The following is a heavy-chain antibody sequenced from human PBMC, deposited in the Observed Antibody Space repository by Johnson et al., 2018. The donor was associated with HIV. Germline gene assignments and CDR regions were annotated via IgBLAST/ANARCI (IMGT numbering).Heavy chain of an antibody. Sequence: QVQLVESGGGVVQPGRSLRLSCAASGFTFSSYGMHWVRQAPGTGLEWVAVISYDGSNKYYADSVKGRFTISRDNSKNTLYLQMNSLRPEDTGLYYCARASYYYGSADIWGQGTMVTVSS. CDR3: ARASYYYGSADI. CDR1: GFTFSSYG. CDR2: ISYDGSNK. J-gene: IGHJ3*02. V-gene: IGHV3-30*03. D-gene: IGHD3-10*01.